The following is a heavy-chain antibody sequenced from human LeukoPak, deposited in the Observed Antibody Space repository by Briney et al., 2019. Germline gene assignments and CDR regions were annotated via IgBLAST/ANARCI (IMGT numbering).Heavy chain of an antibody. Sequence: ASVKVSCKASGYTFTGYYMHWVRQAPGQGLEWMGWINPNSGGTNYAQKFQGRVTMTRDTSISTAYMELSRLRSDDTAVYYCARASGTMVRGLIISYYYMDVWGKGTTVTVSS. CDR3: ARASGTMVRGLIISYYYMDV. J-gene: IGHJ6*03. V-gene: IGHV1-2*02. D-gene: IGHD3-10*01. CDR1: GYTFTGYY. CDR2: INPNSGGT.